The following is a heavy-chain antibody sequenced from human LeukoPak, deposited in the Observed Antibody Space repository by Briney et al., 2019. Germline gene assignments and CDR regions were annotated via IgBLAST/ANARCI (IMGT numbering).Heavy chain of an antibody. CDR3: ARDSGYSSSSSDAFDI. CDR1: GYTFTSYY. V-gene: IGHV1-46*01. Sequence: ASVKVSCKASGYTFTSYYMHWVRQAPGQGLEWMGIINPSGGSTSYAQKFQGRVTMTRDTSTGTVYMELSSLRSEDTAVYYCARDSGYSSSSSDAFDIWGQGTMVTVSS. CDR2: INPSGGST. D-gene: IGHD6-6*01. J-gene: IGHJ3*02.